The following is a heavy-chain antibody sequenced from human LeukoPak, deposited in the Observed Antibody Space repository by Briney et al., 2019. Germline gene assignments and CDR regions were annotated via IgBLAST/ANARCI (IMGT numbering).Heavy chain of an antibody. J-gene: IGHJ4*02. CDR2: IRYDGSNK. CDR1: GFTFSSYG. D-gene: IGHD3-22*01. V-gene: IGHV3-30*02. Sequence: GGSLRLSCAASGFTFSSYGMHWVRQAPGKGLEWVAFIRYDGSNKYYADSVKGRFTISRDNSKNTLYLQMNSLRAEDTAVYYCAKGSRGTMIVVGIYYFDYWGQGTLVTVSS. CDR3: AKGSRGTMIVVGIYYFDY.